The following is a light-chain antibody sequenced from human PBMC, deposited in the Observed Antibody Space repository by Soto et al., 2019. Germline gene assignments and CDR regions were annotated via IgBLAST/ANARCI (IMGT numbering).Light chain of an antibody. Sequence: QPVLTQPASVSGSPEQSITISCTGTSSDVGGYNYVSWYQQHPGKAPKLMIYDVSNRPSGVSNRFSGSKSGNTASLTISGLQAEDEADYYCSSYTSSSVVFGGGTKVTVL. CDR2: DVS. CDR1: SSDVGGYNY. J-gene: IGLJ2*01. CDR3: SSYTSSSVV. V-gene: IGLV2-14*01.